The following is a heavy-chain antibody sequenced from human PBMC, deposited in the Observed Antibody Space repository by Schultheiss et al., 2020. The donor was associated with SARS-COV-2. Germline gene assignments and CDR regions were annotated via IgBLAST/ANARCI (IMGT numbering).Heavy chain of an antibody. J-gene: IGHJ4*02. CDR3: AREVQQLFFDY. CDR1: GFTFSSYS. CDR2: ISSSGSTI. V-gene: IGHV3-48*04. D-gene: IGHD6-13*01. Sequence: GSLRLSCAASGFTFSSYSMNWVRQAPGKGLEWVSYISSSGSTIYYADSVKGRFTISRDNAKNSLYLQMNSLRAEDTAVYYCAREVQQLFFDYWGQGTLVTVSS.